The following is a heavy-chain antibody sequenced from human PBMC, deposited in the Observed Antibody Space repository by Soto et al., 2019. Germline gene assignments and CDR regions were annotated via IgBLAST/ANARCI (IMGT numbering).Heavy chain of an antibody. CDR2: IKAYSGNT. V-gene: IGHV1-18*04. J-gene: IGHJ4*02. D-gene: IGHD4-17*01. CDR3: AIADSGDDDY. Sequence: QLQLVQSGAEAKKPGASVKVSCKASGYTFGTSTISWLRQAPGKGLEWMGWIKAYSGNTNYAPKLQGRVTMTTDTPTSTAYMELRSLTTDDTATSYCAIADSGDDDYWGQGTLVTVSS. CDR1: GYTFGTST.